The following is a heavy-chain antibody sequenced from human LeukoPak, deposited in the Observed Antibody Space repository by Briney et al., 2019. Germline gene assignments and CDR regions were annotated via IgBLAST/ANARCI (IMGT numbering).Heavy chain of an antibody. CDR2: INHSGST. J-gene: IGHJ4*02. D-gene: IGHD3-10*01. CDR1: GGSFSGYY. Sequence: PSETLSLTCAVYGGSFSGYYWSWIRQPPGKGLEWIGEINHSGSTNYNPSLKSRVTISVDTSKNQFSLKLSSVTAADTAVYCCARYRYGSGSYYYWGQGTLVTVSS. CDR3: ARYRYGSGSYYY. V-gene: IGHV4-34*01.